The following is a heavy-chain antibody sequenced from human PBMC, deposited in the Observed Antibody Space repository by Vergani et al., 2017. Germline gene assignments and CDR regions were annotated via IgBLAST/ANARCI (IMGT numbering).Heavy chain of an antibody. Sequence: QVQLQESGPGLVKPSETLSLTCAVSGFSIDNGYYWDWIRQPPGKGLEWIGSIYRTGRTHFNPSLQSRITISVDTSNNHFSLRLNSLTAADTAVYYCARRSGSVYDIFSGTQYFFDFWGQGTLVTVSS. CDR2: IYRTGRT. D-gene: IGHD3-9*01. CDR1: GFSIDNGYY. CDR3: ARRSGSVYDIFSGTQYFFDF. V-gene: IGHV4-38-2*01. J-gene: IGHJ4*02.